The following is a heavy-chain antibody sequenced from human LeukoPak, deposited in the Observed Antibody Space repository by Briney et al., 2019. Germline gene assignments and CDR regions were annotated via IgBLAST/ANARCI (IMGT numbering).Heavy chain of an antibody. Sequence: ESLKISCQGFGYDFTTYWIGWVRQMPGKGLEWMGIIYPGDSDTRYSPSFQGQVTISADKSISTAYLQWSSLKASDTAIYYCARSMGSYGYDAFDIWGQGTMVTVS. D-gene: IGHD5-18*01. J-gene: IGHJ3*02. CDR2: IYPGDSDT. CDR1: GYDFTTYW. V-gene: IGHV5-51*01. CDR3: ARSMGSYGYDAFDI.